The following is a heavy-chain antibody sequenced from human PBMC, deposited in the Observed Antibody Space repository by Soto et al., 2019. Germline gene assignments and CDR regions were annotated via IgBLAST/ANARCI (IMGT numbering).Heavy chain of an antibody. Sequence: ASVKVSCKASGYTFTSYGISWVRQAPGQGLEWMGWISAYNGNTNYAQKLQGRVTMTTDTSTSTAYMELRSLRSDDTAVYYCARGRITMIVVVIDFDYWGQGTLVTVSS. J-gene: IGHJ4*02. CDR2: ISAYNGNT. D-gene: IGHD3-22*01. CDR3: ARGRITMIVVVIDFDY. V-gene: IGHV1-18*01. CDR1: GYTFTSYG.